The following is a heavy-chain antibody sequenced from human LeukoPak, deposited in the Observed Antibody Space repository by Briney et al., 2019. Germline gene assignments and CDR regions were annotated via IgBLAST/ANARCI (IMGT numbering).Heavy chain of an antibody. J-gene: IGHJ2*01. CDR3: ARGVSSYRSAWYFDL. CDR2: VYTSGST. V-gene: IGHV4-4*07. Sequence: SETLSLTCSVSGDSITGYYWSWIRQPAGKGLEWIGRVYTSGSTDYNPSLKSRATMSVDTSKKQFSLKLRSLTTADTAVYFCARGVSSYRSAWYFDLWGRGTLVTVSS. CDR1: GDSITGYY. D-gene: IGHD3-16*02.